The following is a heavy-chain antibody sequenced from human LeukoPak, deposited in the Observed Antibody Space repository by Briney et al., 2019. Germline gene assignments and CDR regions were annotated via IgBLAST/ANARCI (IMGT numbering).Heavy chain of an antibody. CDR2: ISSSSSYI. Sequence: GGSLRLSCAASGFTFSSYSMNRVRQAPGKGLEWVSTISSSSSYIYYADSVKGRFTVSRDNAKNSLYLQMNSLRAEDTAVYYCARGGRDTIHGYWGQGTLVTVSS. J-gene: IGHJ4*02. D-gene: IGHD3-16*01. V-gene: IGHV3-21*01. CDR3: ARGGRDTIHGY. CDR1: GFTFSSYS.